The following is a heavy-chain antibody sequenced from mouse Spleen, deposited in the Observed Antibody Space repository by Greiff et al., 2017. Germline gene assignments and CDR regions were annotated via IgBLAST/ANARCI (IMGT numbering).Heavy chain of an antibody. CDR2: ISSGGGYT. V-gene: IGHV5-9*02. Sequence: DVKLVESGGGLVKPGGSLKLSCAASGFAFSSYDMSWVRQTPEQRLEWVATISSGGGYTYYQDSVKGRFTLSRDKARSTAYLQMSSLRSEDTALYCCARRRVLPYCFDYWGQGTTLTVSS. J-gene: IGHJ2*01. D-gene: IGHD5-5*01. CDR1: GFAFSSYD. CDR3: ARRRVLPYCFDY.